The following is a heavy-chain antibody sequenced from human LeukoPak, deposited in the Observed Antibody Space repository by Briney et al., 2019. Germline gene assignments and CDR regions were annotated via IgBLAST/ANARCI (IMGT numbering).Heavy chain of an antibody. CDR2: IYYSGST. CDR3: ARRGPPRTMLRGVKSGWFDP. Sequence: PSETLTLTCTVSGGSISSTRYYWGWIRQPPGKGLEWIVCIYYSGSTYYNPSLKRRVTISIDTSKNQFSLNLSSVTAADTAVYYCARRGPPRTMLRGVKSGWFDPWGQGTLVTVSS. CDR1: GGSISSTRYY. D-gene: IGHD3-10*01. V-gene: IGHV4-39*07. J-gene: IGHJ5*02.